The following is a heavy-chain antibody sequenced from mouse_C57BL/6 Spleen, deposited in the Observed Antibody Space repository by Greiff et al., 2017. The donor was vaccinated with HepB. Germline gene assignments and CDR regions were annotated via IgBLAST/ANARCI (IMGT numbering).Heavy chain of an antibody. Sequence: EVQLVESEGGLVQPGSSMKLSCTASGFTFSDYYMAWVRQVPEKGLEWVANINYDGSSTYYLDSLKSRFIISKDNAKNILYLQMSSLKSEDAATYYCARVETGRGFAYWGQGTLVTVTA. CDR1: GFTFSDYY. CDR2: INYDGSST. V-gene: IGHV5-16*01. D-gene: IGHD4-1*01. J-gene: IGHJ3*01. CDR3: ARVETGRGFAY.